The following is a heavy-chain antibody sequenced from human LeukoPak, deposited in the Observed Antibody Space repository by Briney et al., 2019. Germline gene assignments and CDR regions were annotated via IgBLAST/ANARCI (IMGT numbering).Heavy chain of an antibody. Sequence: GESLKISCEASGYTFANFWIGWVRQMPGKGLEWMGIIYPGDSDTRYSPSFQGQVTISADKSISTAYLQWSSLKASDTAMYYCARRESAMALHFDYWGQGTLVTVSS. V-gene: IGHV5-51*01. J-gene: IGHJ4*02. CDR1: GYTFANFW. CDR2: IYPGDSDT. D-gene: IGHD5-18*01. CDR3: ARRESAMALHFDY.